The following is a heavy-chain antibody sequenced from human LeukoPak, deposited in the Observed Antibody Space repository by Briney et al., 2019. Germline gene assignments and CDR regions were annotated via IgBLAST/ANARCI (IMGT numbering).Heavy chain of an antibody. D-gene: IGHD6-6*01. Sequence: SETLSLTCAVYGGSFSGYYWSWLRQPAGKGLEWIGRIYTSGSTNYNPSLKSRVTISVDTSKNQFSLKLSSVTAADTAVYYCARLPDSSSSDYWGQGTLVTVSS. CDR1: GGSFSGYY. CDR3: ARLPDSSSSDY. J-gene: IGHJ4*02. CDR2: IYTSGST. V-gene: IGHV4-59*10.